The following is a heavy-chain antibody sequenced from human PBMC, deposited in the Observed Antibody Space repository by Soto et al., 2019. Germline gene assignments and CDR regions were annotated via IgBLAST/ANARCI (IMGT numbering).Heavy chain of an antibody. CDR1: GDSVSSKSAA. Sequence: SQTLSLTCAISGDSVSSKSAAWNWGRQSPSRGLEWLGRTYYRSKWYNDYAVSVKRRITINPDTSKNQFSLQLNSVTPEDTAVYYCARGRAVAGKVSYYYYGMDVWGQGTTVTVSS. J-gene: IGHJ6*02. CDR3: ARGRAVAGKVSYYYYGMDV. CDR2: TYYRSKWYN. V-gene: IGHV6-1*01. D-gene: IGHD6-19*01.